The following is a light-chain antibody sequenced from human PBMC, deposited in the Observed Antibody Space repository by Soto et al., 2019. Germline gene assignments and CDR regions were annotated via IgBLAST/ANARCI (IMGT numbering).Light chain of an antibody. J-gene: IGKJ1*01. CDR3: QQYNHWPLM. CDR2: GAS. Sequence: EIVLTQSPATLSVSPGERATLSCRASQSVSSNLAWYQQKPGQATRLLIYGASTRATGIPDRFSGSRSGAEFTLTISSLQSEDSAVYYCQQYNHWPLMFGQGTKVDIK. V-gene: IGKV3-15*01. CDR1: QSVSSN.